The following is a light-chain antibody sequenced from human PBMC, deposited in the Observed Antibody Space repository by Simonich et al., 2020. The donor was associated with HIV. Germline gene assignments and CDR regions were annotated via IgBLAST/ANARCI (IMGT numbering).Light chain of an antibody. CDR3: QQSYSPPFT. J-gene: IGKJ3*01. Sequence: DIQMTQSPSSLSASVGDRVTVTCRASQTISNYLNWYQQKPGKAPKLLIYAASSLQSGVPSRFSGSGSGTDFTLTISSLQPEDFVTYYCQQSYSPPFTFGPGTKVDIK. CDR2: AAS. CDR1: QTISNY. V-gene: IGKV1-39*01.